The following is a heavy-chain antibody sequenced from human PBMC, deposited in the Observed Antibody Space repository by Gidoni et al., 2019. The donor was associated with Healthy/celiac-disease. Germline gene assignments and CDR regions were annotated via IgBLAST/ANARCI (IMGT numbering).Heavy chain of an antibody. CDR3: ARGLNYYGSGEYNWFDP. Sequence: QLQLPASGSGLVKPSQTLSLTCAVSGGSISSGCYSWSWIRQPPGKGLEWIGYIYHSGSTYYNPSLKSRVTRSVDRSKNQFSLKLSSVTAADTAVYYCARGLNYYGSGEYNWFDPWGQGTLVTVSS. V-gene: IGHV4-30-2*01. CDR2: IYHSGST. CDR1: GGSISSGCYS. J-gene: IGHJ5*02. D-gene: IGHD3-10*01.